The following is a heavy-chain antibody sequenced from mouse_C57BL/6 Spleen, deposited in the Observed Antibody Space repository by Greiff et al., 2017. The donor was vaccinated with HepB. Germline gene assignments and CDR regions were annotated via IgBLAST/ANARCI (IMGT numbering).Heavy chain of an antibody. CDR2: IRNKANGYTT. J-gene: IGHJ1*03. CDR3: ARYTRYGYFDV. Sequence: DVMLVESGGGLVQPGGSLSLSCAASGFTFTDYYMSWVRQPPGKALEWLGFIRNKANGYTTEYSASVKGRFTISRDNSQSILYLQMNALRAEDSATYYCARYTRYGYFDVWGTGTTVTVSS. V-gene: IGHV7-3*01. CDR1: GFTFTDYY.